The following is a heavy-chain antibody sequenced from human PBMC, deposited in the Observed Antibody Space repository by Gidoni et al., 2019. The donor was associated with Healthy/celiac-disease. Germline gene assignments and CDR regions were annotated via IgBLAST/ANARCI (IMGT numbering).Heavy chain of an antibody. V-gene: IGHV4-31*03. CDR2: IYYSGST. D-gene: IGHD3-10*01. CDR1: GGSISSGGYY. J-gene: IGHJ4*02. CDR3: ARDIRSMVRGGDYFDY. Sequence: QVQLQESGPGLVKPSQTLSLTCTVSGGSISSGGYYWSWIRQHPGKGLEWIGYIYYSGSTYYNPSLKSRVTISVDTSKNQFSLKLSSVTAADTAVYYCARDIRSMVRGGDYFDYWGQGTLVTVSS.